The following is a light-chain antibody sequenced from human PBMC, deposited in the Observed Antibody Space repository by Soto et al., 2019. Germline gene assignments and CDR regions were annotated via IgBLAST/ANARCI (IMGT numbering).Light chain of an antibody. V-gene: IGKV4-1*01. CDR2: WAS. J-gene: IGKJ1*01. Sequence: DIVMTQSPDSLAVSLGERATINCKSSQSVLYSSNNKSYLTWYQQKPGQPPKLLIYWASTRESGVPDRFSGSGSATDFTLTISSLQAEDVAVYYCQQYYSTMWTFGQGTKVEIK. CDR3: QQYYSTMWT. CDR1: QSVLYSSNNKSY.